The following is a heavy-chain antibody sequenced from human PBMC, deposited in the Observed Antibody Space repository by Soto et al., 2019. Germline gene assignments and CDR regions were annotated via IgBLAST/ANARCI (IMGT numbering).Heavy chain of an antibody. CDR3: ARTFWSGYYSSSEFDY. V-gene: IGHV4-34*01. CDR1: GGSFSGYY. D-gene: IGHD3-3*01. CDR2: INHSGST. J-gene: IGHJ4*02. Sequence: PSETLSLTCAGYGGSFSGYYWSWIRQPPGKGLEWIGEINHSGSTNYNPSLKSRVTISVDTSKNQFSLKLSSVTAADTAVYYCARTFWSGYYSSSEFDYWGQGTLVTVS.